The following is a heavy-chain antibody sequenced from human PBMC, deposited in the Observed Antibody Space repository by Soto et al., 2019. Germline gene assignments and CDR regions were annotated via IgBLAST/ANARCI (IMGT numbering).Heavy chain of an antibody. CDR2: IIPIHGRA. V-gene: IGHV1-69*02. D-gene: IGHD3-10*01. Sequence: SVKVSCKASGGTFSSSIISCVRQAPGQGLEWMGRIIPIHGRANYAQKFQGRVTITADQSTSTAYMELSSLRSEDTAVYYCAICGSRSYMDVRGRGTTVTVSS. CDR1: GGTFSSSI. J-gene: IGHJ6*03. CDR3: AICGSRSYMDV.